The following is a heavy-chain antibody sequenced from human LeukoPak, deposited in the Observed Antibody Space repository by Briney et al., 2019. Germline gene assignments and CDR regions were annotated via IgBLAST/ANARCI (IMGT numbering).Heavy chain of an antibody. D-gene: IGHD3-22*01. CDR3: ARNGQWLLADY. Sequence: GGSLRLSCAASGFTFSNYWMSWVRQAPGKGLEWVANTKQDETEKHYADSVKGRFTISRDNAQNSLYLQMDSLRAEDTAVYFCARNGQWLLADYWGQGTVVTVSS. CDR2: TKQDETEK. V-gene: IGHV3-7*04. J-gene: IGHJ4*02. CDR1: GFTFSNYW.